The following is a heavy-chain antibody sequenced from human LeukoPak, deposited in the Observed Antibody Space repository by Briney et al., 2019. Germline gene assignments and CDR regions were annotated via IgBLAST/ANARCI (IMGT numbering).Heavy chain of an antibody. V-gene: IGHV3-23*01. D-gene: IGHD2-15*01. J-gene: IGHJ4*02. CDR2: ISGSGGST. CDR3: AKDSRFSPTRILSPIYFDY. Sequence: QPGRSLRLSCAASGFTFSSYGMHWVRQAPGKGLEWVSAISGSGGSTYYADSVKGRFTISRDNSKNTLYLQMNSLRAEDTAVYYCAKDSRFSPTRILSPIYFDYWGQGTLVTVSS. CDR1: GFTFSSYG.